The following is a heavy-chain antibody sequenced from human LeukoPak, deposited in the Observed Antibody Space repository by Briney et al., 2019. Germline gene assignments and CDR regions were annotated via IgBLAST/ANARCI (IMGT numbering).Heavy chain of an antibody. V-gene: IGHV3-48*03. Sequence: GGSLRLSCAASGFTLSDFEMNWVRQAPGKGPEWISYIGGSGGTKRYADSVKGRFTISRDNAKNSLDLQVNSLRVEDTGVYYCARADYYGSPGHFGMDVWGRGTTVTVSS. CDR2: IGGSGGTK. J-gene: IGHJ6*02. CDR1: GFTLSDFE. CDR3: ARADYYGSPGHFGMDV. D-gene: IGHD3-10*01.